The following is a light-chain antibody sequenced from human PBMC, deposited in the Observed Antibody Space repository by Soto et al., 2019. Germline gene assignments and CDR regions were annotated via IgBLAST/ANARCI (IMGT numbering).Light chain of an antibody. V-gene: IGKV3-20*01. J-gene: IGKJ4*01. CDR1: QSVDSST. CDR3: QHFDDSLT. Sequence: EVVLTQSPGTPSLSPGERATLSCRASQSVDSSTLAWYQQKPGQAPRLLISGASKRATGTPDRFSGSGSGTDFTLTISRLEPEDFAVYYCQHFDDSLTFGGGTKVEIK. CDR2: GAS.